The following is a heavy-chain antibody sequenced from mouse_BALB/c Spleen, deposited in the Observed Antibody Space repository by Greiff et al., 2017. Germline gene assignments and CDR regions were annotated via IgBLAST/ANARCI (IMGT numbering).Heavy chain of an antibody. V-gene: IGHV1-7*01. J-gene: IGHJ4*01. D-gene: IGHD1-2*01. Sequence: QVQLQQSGAELAKPGASVKMSCKASGYTFTSYWMHWVKQRPGQGLEWIGYINPSTGYTEYNQKFMDKATLTADKSSSTAYMQLSSLTSEDSAVYYCARSGITTAYYYAMDYWGQGTSVTVSS. CDR3: ARSGITTAYYYAMDY. CDR1: GYTFTSYW. CDR2: INPSTGYT.